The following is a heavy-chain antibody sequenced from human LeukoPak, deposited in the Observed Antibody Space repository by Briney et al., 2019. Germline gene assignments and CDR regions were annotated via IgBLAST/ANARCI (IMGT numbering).Heavy chain of an antibody. Sequence: WASVNVSCKASGYTFTGYYMHWVRQAPGQGLEWMGRINPNSGGTNYAQKFQGRVTMTRDTSISTAYMELSRLRSDDTAVYYCARGIEYSSSSLFDYWGQGTLVTVSS. V-gene: IGHV1-2*06. CDR2: INPNSGGT. CDR3: ARGIEYSSSSLFDY. CDR1: GYTFTGYY. J-gene: IGHJ4*02. D-gene: IGHD6-6*01.